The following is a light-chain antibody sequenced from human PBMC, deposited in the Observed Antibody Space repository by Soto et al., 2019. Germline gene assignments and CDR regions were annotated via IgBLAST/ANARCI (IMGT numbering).Light chain of an antibody. V-gene: IGKV1-39*01. J-gene: IGKJ1*01. CDR2: AAS. CDR3: QQSYSTPRT. CDR1: QSISSY. Sequence: DIQMTQSPSSLSASVGDRVTITCRASQSISSYLNGYQQKPGKAPKLLISAASSLQSGVPSRFSGSGSGTDFTLTISSLQPEDFATYYWQQSYSTPRTFGQGTKVEIK.